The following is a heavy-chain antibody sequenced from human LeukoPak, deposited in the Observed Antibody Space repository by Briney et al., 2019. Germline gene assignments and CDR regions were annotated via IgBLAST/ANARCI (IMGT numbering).Heavy chain of an antibody. CDR3: ARDLLQYFDWLTMAGY. CDR1: GYTFTSYG. CDR2: ISAYNGNT. Sequence: ASVKVSCKASGYTFTSYGISWVRQAPGQGLEWMGWISAYNGNTKYAQRLQGRVTMTTDTSTTTAYVELGSLRSDDTAVYYCARDLLQYFDWLTMAGYWGQGTLVSVSS. D-gene: IGHD3-9*01. V-gene: IGHV1-18*01. J-gene: IGHJ4*02.